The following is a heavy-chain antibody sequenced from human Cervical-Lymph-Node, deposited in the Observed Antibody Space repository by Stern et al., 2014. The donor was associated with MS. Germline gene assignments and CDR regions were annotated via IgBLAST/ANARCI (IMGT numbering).Heavy chain of an antibody. CDR2: MSPNSGNT. V-gene: IGHV1-8*01. Sequence: VQLVQSGAAVKKPGASVKVSCKTSGYTFTSYDIHWVRQAPGQGLEWMGWMSPNSGNTSNAQNFQGRVTLTRATSISPPSMETSSLRSDDTAVYYCATSRKTRGASNFDYWGQGTLVTVSS. CDR3: ATSRKTRGASNFDY. CDR1: GYTFTSYD. D-gene: IGHD3-10*01. J-gene: IGHJ4*02.